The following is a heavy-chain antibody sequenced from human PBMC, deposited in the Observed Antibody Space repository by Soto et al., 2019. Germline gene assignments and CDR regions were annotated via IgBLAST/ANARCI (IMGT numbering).Heavy chain of an antibody. D-gene: IGHD6-13*01. Sequence: QVQLVESGGGVVQPGRSLRLSCAASGFTFTNYGMHWVRQAPGKGLEWVAVISYDERSKYYADSVKGRFTISRDNSKNTLYLQMNSQRLEDTAVYYCAKDDPPKQQLDGRIGSWGPGNLVTVSS. CDR2: ISYDERSK. CDR1: GFTFTNYG. V-gene: IGHV3-30*18. J-gene: IGHJ4*02. CDR3: AKDDPPKQQLDGRIGS.